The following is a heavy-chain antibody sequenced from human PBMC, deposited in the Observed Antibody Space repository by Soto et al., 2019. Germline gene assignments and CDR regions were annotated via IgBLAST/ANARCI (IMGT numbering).Heavy chain of an antibody. J-gene: IGHJ4*02. CDR2: IYYSGST. Sequence: QVWLQESGPGPVKPSQTLSLTCTVSGTAITSGGSYWTWIRQHPGKGLEWIGYIYYSGSTKYNPSLESRVTMSLDTSKNLFSLRLNSVTAADTAVYYCVTNRDDYDGSFFAHWGQGTLVTVSS. CDR1: GTAITSGGSY. V-gene: IGHV4-31*04. CDR3: VTNRDDYDGSFFAH. D-gene: IGHD3-16*01.